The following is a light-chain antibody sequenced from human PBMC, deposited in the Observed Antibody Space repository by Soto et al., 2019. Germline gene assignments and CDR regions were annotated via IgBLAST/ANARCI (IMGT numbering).Light chain of an antibody. CDR3: QTWGTGIVV. CDR1: SGHSSNA. CDR2: LNTDGSH. V-gene: IGLV4-69*01. J-gene: IGLJ3*02. Sequence: QTVVTQSPSASASLGASVKLTCTLSSGHSSNAVAWHQQQPDKGPRFLMNLNTDGSHNKGDGIPDRFSGSCSGAERYLTISSLQSEDEADYYCQTWGTGIVVFGGGTKVTVL.